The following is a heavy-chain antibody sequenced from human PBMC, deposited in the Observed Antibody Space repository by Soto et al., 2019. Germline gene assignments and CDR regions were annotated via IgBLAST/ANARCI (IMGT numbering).Heavy chain of an antibody. J-gene: IGHJ4*02. D-gene: IGHD2-21*02. V-gene: IGHV1-3*01. CDR2: INVGNGNT. CDR3: ARSIVVVPAADY. Sequence: QVQLVQSGAEVKKPGASVKVSCKASGYTFTSYAMHWVRQAPGQRLEWMGWINVGNGNTKYSQKFQGRVTITRDTAASTAYMELSSLRSEDTAVYYCARSIVVVPAADYWGQGTLVPVSS. CDR1: GYTFTSYA.